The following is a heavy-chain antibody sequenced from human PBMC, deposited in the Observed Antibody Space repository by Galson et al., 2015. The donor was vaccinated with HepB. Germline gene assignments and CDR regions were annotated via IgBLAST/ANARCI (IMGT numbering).Heavy chain of an antibody. CDR2: INAGNGNT. J-gene: IGHJ4*02. V-gene: IGHV1-3*01. Sequence: SVKVSCKASGYTFTSYAMHWVRQAPGQRLEWMGWINAGNGNTKYSQKFQGRVTITRDTSASTAYMELSSLRSEDTAVYYCARKLLPWMAVAGTPGPARSVFDYWGQGTLVTVSS. CDR1: GYTFTSYA. CDR3: ARKLLPWMAVAGTPGPARSVFDY. D-gene: IGHD6-19*01.